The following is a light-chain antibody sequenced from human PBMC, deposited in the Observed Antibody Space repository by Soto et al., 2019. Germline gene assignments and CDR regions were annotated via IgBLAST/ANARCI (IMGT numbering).Light chain of an antibody. CDR1: QSVSSDH. CDR2: DAS. V-gene: IGKV3-20*01. J-gene: IGKJ4*01. CDR3: QQFSSYPLT. Sequence: EIALTQSPATLSLSPGERATLSCRTSQSVSSDHLAWYQQKPGQAPRLLIYDASSRATGIPDRFSGGGSGTDFTLTISRREPEDFAVYYCQQFSSYPLTFGGGTKVDIK.